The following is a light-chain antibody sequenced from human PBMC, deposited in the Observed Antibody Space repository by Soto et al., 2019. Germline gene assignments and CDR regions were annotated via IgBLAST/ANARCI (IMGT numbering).Light chain of an antibody. V-gene: IGKV3-20*01. CDR1: QRIAGGY. J-gene: IGKJ1*01. CDR2: GAS. CDR3: HQYVASPRT. Sequence: EIVLTQSPGTLSLSPGERATLSCWASQRIAGGYLAWYQHKPGQAPRLLFYGASNRATVIPDRFSGSGSGTAFTLTISRVEPEDFAVYYCHQYVASPRTFGQGTKVDIK.